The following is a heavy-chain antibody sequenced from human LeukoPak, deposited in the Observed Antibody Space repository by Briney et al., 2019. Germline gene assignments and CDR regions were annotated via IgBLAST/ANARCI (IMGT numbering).Heavy chain of an antibody. CDR3: AGMVRGKIDY. CDR2: IKQDGSEK. Sequence: GGSLRLSCAASGFTFSSYWMSWVRQTPGKGLEWVANIKQDGSEKYYVDSVKGRSTTSRDNAKNSLYLQMNSLRAEDTAVYYCAGMVRGKIDYWGQGTLVTVSS. J-gene: IGHJ4*02. D-gene: IGHD3-10*01. CDR1: GFTFSSYW. V-gene: IGHV3-7*03.